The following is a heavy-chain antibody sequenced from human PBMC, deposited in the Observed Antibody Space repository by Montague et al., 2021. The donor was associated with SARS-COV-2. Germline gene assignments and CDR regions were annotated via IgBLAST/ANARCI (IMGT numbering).Heavy chain of an antibody. D-gene: IGHD3-10*01. J-gene: IGHJ4*02. V-gene: IGHV5-10-1*01. Sequence: QSGAEVKKPGESLRISCKGSGYSFTSYWISWVRQMPGKGLEWMGXIDPSDSYTNYSPSFQGHVTISADKSISTAYLQWSSLKASDTAMYYCARHRAYYGSGSPPIIDYWGQGTLVTVSS. CDR3: ARHRAYYGSGSPPIIDY. CDR2: IDPSDSYT. CDR1: GYSFTSYW.